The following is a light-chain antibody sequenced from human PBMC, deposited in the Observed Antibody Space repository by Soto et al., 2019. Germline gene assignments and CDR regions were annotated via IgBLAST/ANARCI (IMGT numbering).Light chain of an antibody. CDR1: QSVTTSY. CDR2: DAS. Sequence: EIVLTQSPGTLSLSPGERATLSCGASQSVTTSYLAWYQQKPGQAPRLLIYDASSRATGIPDRFGGSGSGTNFILTISRREPQDSAVYYCQQYYHSPVWTFGQGTKVEIK. CDR3: QQYYHSPVWT. J-gene: IGKJ1*01. V-gene: IGKV3D-20*01.